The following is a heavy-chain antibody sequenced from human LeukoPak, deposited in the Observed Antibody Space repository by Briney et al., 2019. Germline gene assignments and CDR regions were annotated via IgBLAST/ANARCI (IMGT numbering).Heavy chain of an antibody. CDR1: GYTFTSYA. D-gene: IGHD2-21*01. CDR3: ARGLYIIHPGAFDI. CDR2: INTNTGNP. V-gene: IGHV7-4-1*02. J-gene: IGHJ3*02. Sequence: ASVKVSCKASGYTFTSYAMNWVRQAPGQGLEWMGWINTNTGNPTYAQGFTGRFVFSLDTSVSTAYLQISSLKAEDTAVYYCARGLYIIHPGAFDIWGQGTMVTVSS.